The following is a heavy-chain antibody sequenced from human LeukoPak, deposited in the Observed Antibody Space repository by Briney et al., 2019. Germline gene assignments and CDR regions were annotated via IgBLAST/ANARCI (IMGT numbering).Heavy chain of an antibody. V-gene: IGHV1-69*05. CDR3: ASGSWGALDY. J-gene: IGHJ4*02. Sequence: FQGRVTITTDESTSTAYMELSSLRSEDTAVYYCASGSWGALDYWGQGTLVTVSS. D-gene: IGHD3-16*01.